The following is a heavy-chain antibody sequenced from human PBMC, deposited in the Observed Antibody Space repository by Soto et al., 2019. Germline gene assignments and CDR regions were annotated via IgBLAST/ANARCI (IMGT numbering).Heavy chain of an antibody. CDR3: ARVIAAAGLLRFDY. D-gene: IGHD6-13*01. Sequence: QVQLQESGPGLVKPSQTLSLTCTVCGGSISSGGXXXXXXXXXXXKGXEWIGYIYYSGSTYYNPSLKSRVTISVDTSKNQFSLKLSSVTAADTAVYYCARVIAAAGLLRFDYWGQGTLVTVSS. CDR2: IYYSGST. J-gene: IGHJ4*02. CDR1: GGSISSGGXX. V-gene: IGHV4-31*03.